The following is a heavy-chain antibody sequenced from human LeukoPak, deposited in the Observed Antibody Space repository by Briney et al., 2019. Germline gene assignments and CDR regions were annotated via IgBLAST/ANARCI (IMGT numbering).Heavy chain of an antibody. CDR3: ATHSSGYDSGNDAFDI. J-gene: IGHJ3*02. CDR1: GGSISSGDYY. CDR2: IYYSGST. Sequence: SQTLSLTCTVSGGSISSGDYYWRWIRQPPGKGLEWLGYIYYSGSTYYNPSLKSRVTISVDTSKNRFSLKLSSVTAADTAVYYCATHSSGYDSGNDAFDIWGQGTMVTVSS. V-gene: IGHV4-30-4*08. D-gene: IGHD3-22*01.